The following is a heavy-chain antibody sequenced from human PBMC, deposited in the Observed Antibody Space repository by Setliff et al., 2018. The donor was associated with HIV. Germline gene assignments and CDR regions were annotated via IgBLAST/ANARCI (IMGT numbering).Heavy chain of an antibody. CDR2: INAGNGDT. V-gene: IGHV1-3*01. CDR3: ARYSGDDYSDYYYYGMDV. Sequence: ASVKVSCKASGYTFTNYAMHWVRQAPGQRLEWMGWINAGNGDTKYSQKFQGRVTFTWDTSASTAYMELSSLRSEDTALYYCARYSGDDYSDYYYYGMDVWGQGTTVTVSS. CDR1: GYTFTNYA. J-gene: IGHJ6*02. D-gene: IGHD4-4*01.